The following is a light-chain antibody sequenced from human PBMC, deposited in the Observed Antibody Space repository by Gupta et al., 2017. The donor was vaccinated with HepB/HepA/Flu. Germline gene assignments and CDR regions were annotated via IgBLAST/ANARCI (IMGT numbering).Light chain of an antibody. CDR1: QSVSRTY. Sequence: EIVLTQSPGTLSLSPGERATLSCRASQSVSRTYLAWYQQRPGQAPRLLIYGASSRATGIPDRFSGSGSGTDFSLTISRLEPKDFAVYYCQQYGSSPITFGQGTRLEIK. CDR2: GAS. J-gene: IGKJ5*01. V-gene: IGKV3-20*01. CDR3: QQYGSSPIT.